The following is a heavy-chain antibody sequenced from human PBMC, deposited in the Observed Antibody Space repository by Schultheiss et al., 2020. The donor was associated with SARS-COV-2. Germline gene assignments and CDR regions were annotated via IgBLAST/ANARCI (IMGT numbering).Heavy chain of an antibody. J-gene: IGHJ4*02. V-gene: IGHV4-34*01. CDR3: ARGLGYYGSTTKGDY. D-gene: IGHD3-10*01. CDR2: INHSGST. Sequence: SWGRQAPGKGLEWIGEINHSGSTNYNPSLKSRVTISVDTSKNQFSLKLSSVTAADTAVYYCARGLGYYGSTTKGDYWAQGTLVTVSS.